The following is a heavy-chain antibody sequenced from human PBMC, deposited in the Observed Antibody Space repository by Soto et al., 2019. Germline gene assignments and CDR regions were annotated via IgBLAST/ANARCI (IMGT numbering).Heavy chain of an antibody. Sequence: QVQLQESGPGLVKPSETLSLTCTVSGGAIPNYYCSWFRQPPGKGLEWIGYIRYDGYYVYNLRLKWRVTISIDTSKTQFSLMLASVTVTDRAVYYCARHGFGSLHGLVDVWGQGTTVIVSS. CDR2: IRYDGYY. D-gene: IGHD3-10*01. CDR3: ARHGFGSLHGLVDV. J-gene: IGHJ6*02. CDR1: GGAIPNYY. V-gene: IGHV4-59*08.